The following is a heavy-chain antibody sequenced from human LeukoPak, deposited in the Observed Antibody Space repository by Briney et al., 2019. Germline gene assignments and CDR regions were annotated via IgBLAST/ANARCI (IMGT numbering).Heavy chain of an antibody. CDR3: ARGQSKYRPFDY. CDR2: IYYSGST. V-gene: IGHV4-59*01. CDR1: GGSISSYY. J-gene: IGHJ4*02. D-gene: IGHD2/OR15-2a*01. Sequence: SETLSLTCTVSGGSISSYYWSWIRQPPGKGLEWIGYIYYSGSTNYNPSLKSRVTISVDTSKNQFSLKLSSVTAADTAVYYCARGQSKYRPFDYWGQGTLVTVSS.